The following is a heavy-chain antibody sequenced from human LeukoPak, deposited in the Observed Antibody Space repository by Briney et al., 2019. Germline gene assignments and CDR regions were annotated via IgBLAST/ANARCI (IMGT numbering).Heavy chain of an antibody. CDR2: IIPIFGTA. CDR1: GGTFSSYA. V-gene: IGHV1-69*13. Sequence: GASVKVSCKASGGTFSSYAISWVRQAPGQGLEWMGGIIPIFGTANYAQKFQGRVTITADESTSTAYMELSSLRSEDTAVYYCARNIYVFLTDTSNWFAPWAQKPLATFP. D-gene: IGHD3-9*01. J-gene: IGHJ5*02. CDR3: ARNIYVFLTDTSNWFAP.